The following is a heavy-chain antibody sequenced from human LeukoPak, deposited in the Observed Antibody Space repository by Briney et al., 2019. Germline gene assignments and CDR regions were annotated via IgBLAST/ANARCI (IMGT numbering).Heavy chain of an antibody. J-gene: IGHJ4*02. CDR1: GYTFTAYY. V-gene: IGHV1-18*04. CDR2: ISAYNGNT. D-gene: IGHD5-12*01. CDR3: ARVQGWLRFFDY. Sequence: HGASVKVSCKASGYTFTAYYIHWVRQAPGQGLEWMGWISAYNGNTNYAQKLQGRVTMTTDTSTSTAYMELRSLRSDDTAVYYCARVQGWLRFFDYWGQGTLVTVSS.